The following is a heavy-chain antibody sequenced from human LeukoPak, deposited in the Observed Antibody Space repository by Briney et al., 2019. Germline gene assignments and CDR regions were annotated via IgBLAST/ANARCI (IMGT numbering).Heavy chain of an antibody. D-gene: IGHD5-12*01. V-gene: IGHV1-69*01. J-gene: IGHJ4*02. CDR2: IIPIFGTA. CDR3: ASSGALVATIPFDY. CDR1: GGTSSSYA. Sequence: ASVKVSCKASGGTSSSYAISWVRQAPGQGLEWMGGIIPIFGTANYAQKFQGRVTITADESTSTAYMELSSLRSEDTAVYYCASSGALVATIPFDYWGQGTLVTVSS.